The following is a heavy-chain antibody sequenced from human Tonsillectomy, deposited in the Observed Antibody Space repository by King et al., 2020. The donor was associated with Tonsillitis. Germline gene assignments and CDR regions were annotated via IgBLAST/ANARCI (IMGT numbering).Heavy chain of an antibody. D-gene: IGHD3-16*01. J-gene: IGHJ4*02. CDR2: IWADGSQK. CDR3: ARDVGGSPFDY. Sequence: VQLVESGGGVVQPGTSLRLSCAASGFTFTRSGMHWVRQAPGKGLEWVAGIWADGSQKYYSDSVRGRFTISRDNSKNTLYLQMNSLRAEDTAVYYCARDVGGSPFDYWGQGTLVTVSS. CDR1: GFTFTRSG. V-gene: IGHV3-33*08.